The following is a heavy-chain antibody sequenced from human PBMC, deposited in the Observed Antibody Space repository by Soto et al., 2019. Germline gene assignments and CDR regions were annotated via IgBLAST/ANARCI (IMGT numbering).Heavy chain of an antibody. CDR1: GFTFNSYA. V-gene: IGHV3-23*01. CDR2: ISGSGGST. J-gene: IGHJ4*02. D-gene: IGHD4-17*01. Sequence: PGGSLRLSCAAPGFTFNSYAMSWVPQAPGKGLEWVSAISGSGGSTYYADSVKGRFTISRDNSKNTLYLQMNSLRAEDTAVYYFAKDDYGDYEGYYFDYWGQGTLVTVSS. CDR3: AKDDYGDYEGYYFDY.